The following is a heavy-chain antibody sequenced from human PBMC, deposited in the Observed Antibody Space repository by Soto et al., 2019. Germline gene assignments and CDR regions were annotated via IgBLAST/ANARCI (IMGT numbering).Heavy chain of an antibody. CDR1: GGPFNSYT. D-gene: IGHD6-19*01. V-gene: IGHV3-21*01. Sequence: PGGSLRLSCAASGGPFNSYTMTWVRQAPGMGLEWVLSITTDGTSIYYADSVKGRFTISRDNAKNSLYLQMNSLTVEDTGIYYCARQQWLAPHIWGQGTMVTVSS. J-gene: IGHJ3*02. CDR3: ARQQWLAPHI. CDR2: ITTDGTSI.